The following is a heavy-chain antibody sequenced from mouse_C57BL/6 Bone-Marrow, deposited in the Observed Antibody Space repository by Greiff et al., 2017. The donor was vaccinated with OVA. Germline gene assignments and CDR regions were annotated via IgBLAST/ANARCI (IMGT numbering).Heavy chain of an antibody. Sequence: EVQLQQSGPVLVKPGASVKMSCKASGYTFTDYYMNWVKQSHGKSLEWIGVINPYNGGTSYNQKFKGKATLTVDKSSSTAYMELNSLTSEDSAVYYCATYDYDSDYYAMDYWGQGTSVTVSS. CDR3: ATYDYDSDYYAMDY. CDR2: INPYNGGT. CDR1: GYTFTDYY. D-gene: IGHD2-4*01. J-gene: IGHJ4*01. V-gene: IGHV1-19*01.